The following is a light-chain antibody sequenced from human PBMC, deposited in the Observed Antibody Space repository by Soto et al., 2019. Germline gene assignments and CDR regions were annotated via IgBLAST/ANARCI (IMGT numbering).Light chain of an antibody. CDR1: SSDVGAYNY. J-gene: IGLJ2*01. V-gene: IGLV2-14*01. CDR2: EVT. CDR3: SSYTSGSTLVV. Sequence: QSVLTQPASVSGSPGQSITISCTGSSSDVGAYNYVSWYQQHPGKAPRPMIYEVTNRPSGFSNRSSGSKSGNTASLTISGLRAEDEADYYCSSYTSGSTLVVFGGGTKLTVL.